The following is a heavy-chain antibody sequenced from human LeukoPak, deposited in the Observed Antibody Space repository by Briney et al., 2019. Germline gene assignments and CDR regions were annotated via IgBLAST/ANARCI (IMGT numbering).Heavy chain of an antibody. CDR2: IYPSDSET. V-gene: IGHV5-51*01. J-gene: IGHJ3*02. CDR3: ARRGSYDSSGYRDAFDI. CDR1: GYNFSSYW. Sequence: GESLRISCEGSGYNFSSYWIGWVRQMPGKGLEWMGIIYPSDSETRYSPSFRGQVSISADKSISTAYLQWSSLKASDSAMYYCARRGSYDSSGYRDAFDIWGQGAMVTVSS. D-gene: IGHD3-22*01.